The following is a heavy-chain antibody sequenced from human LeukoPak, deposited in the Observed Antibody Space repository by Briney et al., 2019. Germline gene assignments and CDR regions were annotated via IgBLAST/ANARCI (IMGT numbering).Heavy chain of an antibody. Sequence: PSETLSLTCTVSGGSISSGSYYWSWIRQPAGKGLEWIGRIYTSGSTNYNPSLKSRVTISVDTSKNQFSLKLSSVTAADTAVYFCAMDRPPASSGYFSYYYYYYMDVWGKGTTVTVSS. CDR2: IYTSGST. J-gene: IGHJ6*03. V-gene: IGHV4-61*02. CDR3: AMDRPPASSGYFSYYYYYYMDV. D-gene: IGHD3-22*01. CDR1: GGSISSGSYY.